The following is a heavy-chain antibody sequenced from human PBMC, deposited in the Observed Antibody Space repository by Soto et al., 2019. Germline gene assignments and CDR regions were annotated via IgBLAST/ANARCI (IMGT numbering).Heavy chain of an antibody. CDR3: GRPVIGVVLGHYYDMDV. D-gene: IGHD3-3*01. J-gene: IGHJ6*03. V-gene: IGHV3-23*01. CDR2: ISASGGST. CDR1: GFIFTNHG. Sequence: EVQLLESGGGLVQPGGSLRLSCATSGFIFTNHGMSWDRQAPGKGLEWVSAISASGGSTHYADSVRGRFTVSRDNIKHMLYLQMKRLRAEDTVEYYCGRPVIGVVLGHYYDMDVWGKGTTVTVSS.